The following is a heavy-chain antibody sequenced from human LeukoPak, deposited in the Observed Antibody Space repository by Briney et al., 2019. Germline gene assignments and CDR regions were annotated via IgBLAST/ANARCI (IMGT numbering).Heavy chain of an antibody. V-gene: IGHV1-18*01. CDR3: VRGGDYYDSSGYSVFDY. CDR1: GYTFTSYG. CDR2: ISAYNGNT. Sequence: ASVKVSCKASGYTFTSYGISWVRQAPGQGLEWMGWISAYNGNTNYAQKLQGRVTTTTDTSTSTAYMELRSLRSDDTAVYYCVRGGDYYDSSGYSVFDYWGQGTLVTVSS. J-gene: IGHJ4*02. D-gene: IGHD3-22*01.